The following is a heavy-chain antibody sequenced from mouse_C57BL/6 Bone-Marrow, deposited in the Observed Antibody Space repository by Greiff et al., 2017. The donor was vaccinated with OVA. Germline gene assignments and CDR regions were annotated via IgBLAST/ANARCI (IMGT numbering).Heavy chain of an antibody. Sequence: VQLKESVAELVRPGASVKLSCTASGFNIKNTYMHWVKQRPEQGLEWIGGIDPANDNTKYAPKFQGKATMTADTSSNTAYLQLSSLSSEDTAVYCCARGNFGSSFYAMDYWGQGTSVTVSS. CDR2: IDPANDNT. D-gene: IGHD1-1*01. J-gene: IGHJ4*01. CDR1: GFNIKNTY. CDR3: ARGNFGSSFYAMDY. V-gene: IGHV14-3*01.